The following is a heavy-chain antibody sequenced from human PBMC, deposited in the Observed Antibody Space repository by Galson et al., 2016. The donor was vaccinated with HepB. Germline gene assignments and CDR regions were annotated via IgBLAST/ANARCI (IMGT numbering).Heavy chain of an antibody. CDR2: VHASGTT. CDR1: GASISAHY. D-gene: IGHD6-19*01. Sequence: SETLSLTCAVSGASISAHYWTWIRKPAGEGLEWLGYVHASGTTRYNPSLGSRLTLSADRSTNQVFLSLSSVTAADTAIDFCAKVKLNSGWELDSWGQGTLVTVSP. V-gene: IGHV4-4*07. J-gene: IGHJ4*02. CDR3: AKVKLNSGWELDS.